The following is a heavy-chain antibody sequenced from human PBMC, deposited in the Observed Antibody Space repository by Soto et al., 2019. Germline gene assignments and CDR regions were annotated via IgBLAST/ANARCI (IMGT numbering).Heavy chain of an antibody. CDR1: GFTFSSYD. Sequence: GGSLRLSCAASGFTFSSYDMHWVRQATGKGLEWVSAIGTAGDTYYPGSVKGRFTISRENAKNSLYLQMNSLRAGDMAVYYCARAISYGSGSDYYYYMDVWGKGTTVTVSS. CDR2: IGTAGDT. D-gene: IGHD3-10*01. CDR3: ARAISYGSGSDYYYYMDV. J-gene: IGHJ6*03. V-gene: IGHV3-13*01.